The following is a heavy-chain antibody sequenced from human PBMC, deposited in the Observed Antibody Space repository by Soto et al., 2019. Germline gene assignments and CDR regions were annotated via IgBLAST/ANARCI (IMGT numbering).Heavy chain of an antibody. D-gene: IGHD4-17*01. Sequence: EASVKVSCKVSGYTLTELSMHWVRQAPGKGLEWMGGFDPEDGETIYAQKFQGRVTMTEDTSTDTAYMELSSLRSEDTAVYYCATGITVTTSIDYWGQGTLVAVSS. J-gene: IGHJ4*02. CDR1: GYTLTELS. CDR3: ATGITVTTSIDY. CDR2: FDPEDGET. V-gene: IGHV1-24*01.